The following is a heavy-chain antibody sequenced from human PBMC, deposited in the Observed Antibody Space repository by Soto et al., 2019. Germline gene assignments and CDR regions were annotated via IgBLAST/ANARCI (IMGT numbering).Heavy chain of an antibody. CDR3: ARHYYDSSCYYYLDY. J-gene: IGHJ4*02. CDR2: IYPGDSDT. CDR1: GYILNIYW. Sequence: GESLKISCKASGYILNIYWIGWVRQMPGKGLEWMGVIYPGDSDTRYSPSFQGQVTISVDKSISAAYLQRSSLKASDTAMYYCARHYYDSSCYYYLDYWGQGTLVTVSS. D-gene: IGHD3-22*01. V-gene: IGHV5-51*01.